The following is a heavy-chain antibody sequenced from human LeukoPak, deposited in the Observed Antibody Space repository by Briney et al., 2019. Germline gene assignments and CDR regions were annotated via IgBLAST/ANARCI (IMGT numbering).Heavy chain of an antibody. Sequence: SETLSLTCTVSGGSISSYYWSWIRQPPGKGLEWIGYIYYSGSTNYNPSLKSRVTISVDTSKNQFSLKLSSVTAADTAVYYCARPCGGDCYRAFDIWGQGTMVTVSS. CDR2: IYYSGST. CDR1: GGSISSYY. V-gene: IGHV4-59*12. D-gene: IGHD2-21*02. CDR3: ARPCGGDCYRAFDI. J-gene: IGHJ3*02.